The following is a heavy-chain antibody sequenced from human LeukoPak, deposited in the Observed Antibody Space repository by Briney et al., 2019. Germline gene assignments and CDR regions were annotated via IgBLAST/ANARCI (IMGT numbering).Heavy chain of an antibody. Sequence: PSETLSLTCTVSGXSISSGGYYWSWIRQHPGKGLEWIGYIYYSGSTYYNPSLKSRVTISVDTSKNQFSLKLSSVTAADTAVYYCARSPWAAARRESAFDIWGQGTMVTVSS. D-gene: IGHD6-6*01. CDR1: GXSISSGGYY. CDR3: ARSPWAAARRESAFDI. CDR2: IYYSGST. J-gene: IGHJ3*02. V-gene: IGHV4-31*03.